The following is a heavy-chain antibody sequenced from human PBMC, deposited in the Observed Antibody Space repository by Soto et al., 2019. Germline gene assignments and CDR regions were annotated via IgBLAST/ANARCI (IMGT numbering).Heavy chain of an antibody. V-gene: IGHV4-4*07. Sequence: LSLTCSVSGGTISGYYWAWIRQPAGKGLEWIGRIYSSGNTKYNPSLQSRVTMSLDTSNNQFSLRLTSVTAADTAVYYCARGQRFSDWFDPWGQGTLVTVSS. CDR2: IYSSGNT. CDR3: ARGQRFSDWFDP. J-gene: IGHJ5*02. CDR1: GGTISGYY. D-gene: IGHD3-3*01.